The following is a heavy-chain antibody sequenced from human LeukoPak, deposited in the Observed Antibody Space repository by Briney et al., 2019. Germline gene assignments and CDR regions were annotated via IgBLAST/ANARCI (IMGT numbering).Heavy chain of an antibody. CDR1: GGSFSGYY. V-gene: IGHV4-34*01. CDR2: INHSGST. CDR3: ARAEGDDSSGYYPFYFDY. J-gene: IGHJ4*02. Sequence: SETLSLTCAVYGGSFSGYYWSWIRQPPGKGLEWIGEINHSGSTNYNPSLKSRVTISVDTSKNQFSLKLSSVTAADTAVYYCARAEGDDSSGYYPFYFDYWGQGTLVTVSS. D-gene: IGHD3-22*01.